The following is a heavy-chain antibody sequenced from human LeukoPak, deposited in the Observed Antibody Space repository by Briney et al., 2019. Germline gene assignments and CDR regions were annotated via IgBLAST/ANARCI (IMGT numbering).Heavy chain of an antibody. CDR3: ARDIGGSDYGDSRDAFDI. D-gene: IGHD4-17*01. J-gene: IGHJ3*02. Sequence: SVKVSCKASGGTFSSYSISWVRQAPGQGPEWMGGTIPIFGTANYAQRFQGRVTITTDESTRTAYMELSSLRSEDTAVYYCARDIGGSDYGDSRDAFDIWGQGTMVIVSS. CDR1: GGTFSSYS. V-gene: IGHV1-69*05. CDR2: TIPIFGTA.